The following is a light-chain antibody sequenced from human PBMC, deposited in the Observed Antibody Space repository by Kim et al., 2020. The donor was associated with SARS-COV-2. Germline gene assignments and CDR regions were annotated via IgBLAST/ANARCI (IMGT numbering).Light chain of an antibody. Sequence: QSALTQPASVSGSPGQSITFSCTGTSSDIGAYSYVSWFQHHPGKAPKLIIFDVSSRPSGVSDRFSGSKSGNTASLTISGLQPDDEAEYFCSSYTDSNTLVFGIGTKVTVL. J-gene: IGLJ1*01. CDR2: DVS. CDR1: SSDIGAYSY. V-gene: IGLV2-14*03. CDR3: SSYTDSNTLV.